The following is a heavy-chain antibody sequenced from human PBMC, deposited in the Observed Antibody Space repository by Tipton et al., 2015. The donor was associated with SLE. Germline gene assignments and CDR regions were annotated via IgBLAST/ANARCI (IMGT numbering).Heavy chain of an antibody. CDR3: AREAMVQGVIDY. Sequence: TLSLTCTVFDGSLSGYYWAWLRQSPGKGLEWIGEISHDGGANYNPSLESRGTISLETSKNQFSLKLTSVTAADTAVYYCAREAMVQGVIDYWGQGTLVTVPS. V-gene: IGHV4-34*01. D-gene: IGHD3-10*01. J-gene: IGHJ4*02. CDR1: DGSLSGYY. CDR2: ISHDGGA.